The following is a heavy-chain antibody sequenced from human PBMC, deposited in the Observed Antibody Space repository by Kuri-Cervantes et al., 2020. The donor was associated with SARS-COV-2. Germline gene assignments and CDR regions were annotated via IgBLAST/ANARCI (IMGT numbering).Heavy chain of an antibody. J-gene: IGHJ4*02. CDR3: ARGSVGTTVRDIDY. CDR1: GGSISSGDYY. CDR2: IYYSGST. Sequence: SCTVSGGSISSGDYYWSWIRQPPGKGLEWIGYIYYSGSTYYNPSLKSRVTISVDTSKNQFSLKLSSVTAADTAVYYCARGSVGTTVRDIDYWGQGTLVTVSS. V-gene: IGHV4-30-4*01. D-gene: IGHD1/OR15-1a*01.